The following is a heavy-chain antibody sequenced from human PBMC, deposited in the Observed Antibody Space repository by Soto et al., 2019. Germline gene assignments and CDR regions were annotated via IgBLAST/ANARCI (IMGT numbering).Heavy chain of an antibody. CDR3: ARTLGSYGSGRFDY. V-gene: IGHV1-69*13. CDR1: GGTFSSYA. CDR2: VIPIFGTA. Sequence: SVKVSCKASGGTFSSYAISWVRQAPGQGLEWMGGVIPIFGTANYAQKFQGRVTITADESTSTAYMELSSLRSEDTAVYYCARTLGSYGSGRFDYWGQGTLVTVSS. J-gene: IGHJ4*02. D-gene: IGHD3-10*01.